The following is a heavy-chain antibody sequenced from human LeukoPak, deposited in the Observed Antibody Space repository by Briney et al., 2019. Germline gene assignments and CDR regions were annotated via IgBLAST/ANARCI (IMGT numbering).Heavy chain of an antibody. CDR3: ARFGYSSGWYSTHYYYMDV. CDR1: GYSISSGYD. J-gene: IGHJ6*03. CDR2: IYHSGST. Sequence: SETLSLTCTVSGYSISSGYDWGWIRQPPGKGLEWIGKIYHSGSTYYNPSLKTRVTISVDTSKNQFSLKLSSVTAADTAVYYCARFGYSSGWYSTHYYYMDVWGKGTTVTISS. V-gene: IGHV4-38-2*02. D-gene: IGHD6-19*01.